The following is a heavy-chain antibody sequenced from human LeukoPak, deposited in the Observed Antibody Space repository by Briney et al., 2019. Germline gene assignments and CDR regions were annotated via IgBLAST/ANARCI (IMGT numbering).Heavy chain of an antibody. J-gene: IGHJ4*02. CDR2: ISSSGSTI. V-gene: IGHV3-48*03. D-gene: IGHD6-13*01. CDR3: AGHLSRIAAAPIDY. CDR1: GFTFSSYE. Sequence: GGSLRLSCAASGFTFSSYEMNWVRQAPGKGLEWVSYISSSGSTIYYADSVKGRFTISRDNAKNSLYLQMNSLRAEDTAVYYCAGHLSRIAAAPIDYWGQGTLVTVSS.